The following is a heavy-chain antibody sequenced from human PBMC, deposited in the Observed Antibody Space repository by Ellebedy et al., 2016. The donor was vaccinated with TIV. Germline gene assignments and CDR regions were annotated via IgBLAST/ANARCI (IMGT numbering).Heavy chain of an antibody. V-gene: IGHV3-23*01. Sequence: GESLKISCAASGLTFNIYVMNWVRQAPGKGLEWVSTISGSGGRTHYADSVKGRFTLSRDNSKNTLYRQVNSLRAEDTAVYYCAADRYCSGGNCYWVDYWGQGTLVTVSS. J-gene: IGHJ4*02. D-gene: IGHD2-15*01. CDR3: AADRYCSGGNCYWVDY. CDR2: ISGSGGRT. CDR1: GLTFNIYV.